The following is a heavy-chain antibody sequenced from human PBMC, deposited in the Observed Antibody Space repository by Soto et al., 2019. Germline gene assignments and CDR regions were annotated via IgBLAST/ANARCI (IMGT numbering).Heavy chain of an antibody. D-gene: IGHD6-6*01. CDR3: ARRPEYSSSVYFDY. V-gene: IGHV5-51*01. CDR1: GYSFTSYW. J-gene: IGHJ4*02. Sequence: PGGSVKISCNGSGYSFTSYWIGWVRQMPGKGLEWVGIIYPADSDTRYSPSFQGQVTISVDKSISTAYLQWSSLKASDSAMYYCARRPEYSSSVYFDYWGQGTLVTAPQ. CDR2: IYPADSDT.